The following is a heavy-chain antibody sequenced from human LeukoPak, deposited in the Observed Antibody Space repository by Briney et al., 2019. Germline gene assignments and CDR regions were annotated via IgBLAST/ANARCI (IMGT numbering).Heavy chain of an antibody. CDR2: IIPILGIA. V-gene: IGHV1-69*02. J-gene: IGHJ3*02. CDR3: ARGPSSGAFDI. Sequence: ASVKVSCKASGGTFSSYTISWVRQAPGQGLEWMGRIIPILGIANYAQKFQGRVTITADKSTSTAYMELSSLRSEDTAVYYCARGPSSGAFDIWGQGTMVTVSS. CDR1: GGTFSSYT. D-gene: IGHD6-6*01.